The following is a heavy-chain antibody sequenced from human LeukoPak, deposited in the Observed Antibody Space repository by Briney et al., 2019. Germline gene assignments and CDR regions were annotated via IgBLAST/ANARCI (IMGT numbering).Heavy chain of an antibody. CDR1: RFTFSTYS. Sequence: GGSLGLSCAASRFTFSTYSMNWVRQAPGRGLEWVSYISGTGTDIYYRDSVKGRFTISRDNAKNSLFLHMTNLRAEDMAVYYCVRNDDDNAFDIWGQGTMVTVSS. CDR2: ISGTGTDI. CDR3: VRNDDDNAFDI. V-gene: IGHV3-48*01. D-gene: IGHD3-3*01. J-gene: IGHJ3*02.